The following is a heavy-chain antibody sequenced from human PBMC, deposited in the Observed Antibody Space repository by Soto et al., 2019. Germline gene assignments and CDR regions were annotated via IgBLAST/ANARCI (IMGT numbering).Heavy chain of an antibody. CDR2: ISWNSGSI. V-gene: IGHV3-9*01. CDR1: GFTFDDYA. D-gene: IGHD6-13*01. J-gene: IGHJ4*02. Sequence: GGSLRLSCAASGFTFDDYAMHWVRQAPGKGLEWVSGISWNSGSIGYADSVKGRFTISRDNAKNSLYLQMNSLRAEDTALYYCAKDGHSSSWYTHLDYWGQGTLVTVSS. CDR3: AKDGHSSSWYTHLDY.